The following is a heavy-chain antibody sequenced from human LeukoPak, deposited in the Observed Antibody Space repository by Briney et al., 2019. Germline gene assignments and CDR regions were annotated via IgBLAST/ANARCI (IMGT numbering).Heavy chain of an antibody. Sequence: GGSLRLSCTASGFSFSGYDMNWDRQTPGKGLEWVASISTRSNYIYYAASLKGRFTVSRDNAKASLYLQVNNLRADDTGRYYCVRGGYTMIKADAFDIWGQGTLVIVSS. D-gene: IGHD3-22*01. CDR2: ISTRSNYI. V-gene: IGHV3-21*01. J-gene: IGHJ3*02. CDR3: VRGGYTMIKADAFDI. CDR1: GFSFSGYD.